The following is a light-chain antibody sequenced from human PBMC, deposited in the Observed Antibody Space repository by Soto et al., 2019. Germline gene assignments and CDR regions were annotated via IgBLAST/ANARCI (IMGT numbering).Light chain of an antibody. J-gene: IGLJ1*01. CDR3: CSYAGNYIYV. Sequence: SVLTQPRSVSGSPGQSVTISCTGTNSDVGGYNFVSWYQQVPGKAPKLMIYDVPNRPSGVPDRFSGSKSGSTAALTISGLQADDEGEYYCCSYAGNYIYVFGTGTKVIVL. CDR1: NSDVGGYNF. CDR2: DVP. V-gene: IGLV2-11*01.